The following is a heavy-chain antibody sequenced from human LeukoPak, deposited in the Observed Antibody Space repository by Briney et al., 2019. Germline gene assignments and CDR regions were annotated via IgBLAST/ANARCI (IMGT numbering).Heavy chain of an antibody. CDR3: ARAPTKAPLYYFDY. CDR2: IYYSGST. Sequence: SDTLSLTCTVSGGSISSGGYYWSWIRQHPGKGLEWIGYIYYSGSTYYNPSLKSRVTISVDTSKNQFSLKLSSVTAADTAVYYCARAPTKAPLYYFDYWGQGTLVTVSS. CDR1: GGSISSGGYY. V-gene: IGHV4-31*03. D-gene: IGHD2/OR15-2a*01. J-gene: IGHJ4*02.